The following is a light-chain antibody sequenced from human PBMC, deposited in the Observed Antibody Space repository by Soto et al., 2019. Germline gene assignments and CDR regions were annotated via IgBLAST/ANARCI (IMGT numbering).Light chain of an antibody. CDR2: DVS. CDR3: CSYAGGYTSVV. J-gene: IGLJ2*01. CDR1: SSDVGGYNY. Sequence: QSALTQPRSVSGSPGQSVTISCTGTSSDVGGYNYVSWYQQHPGKAPKLMIYDVSERPSGVPDRFSGSKSGNTASLTISGLQAEDEADYYCCSYAGGYTSVVFGGGTKLTVL. V-gene: IGLV2-11*01.